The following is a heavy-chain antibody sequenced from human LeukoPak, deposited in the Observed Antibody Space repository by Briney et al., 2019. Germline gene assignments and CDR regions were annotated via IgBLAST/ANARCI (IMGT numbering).Heavy chain of an antibody. CDR1: GGSFSGYY. CDR3: ARRPRRIAAAGTGMFDY. D-gene: IGHD6-13*01. J-gene: IGHJ4*02. V-gene: IGHV4-34*01. Sequence: SETLSLTCAVYGGSFSGYYWSWIRQPPGKGLEWIGEINHSGSTNYNPSLKSRVTISVDTSKNQFSLKLSSVTAADTAVYYCARRPRRIAAAGTGMFDYWGQGTLVTVSS. CDR2: INHSGST.